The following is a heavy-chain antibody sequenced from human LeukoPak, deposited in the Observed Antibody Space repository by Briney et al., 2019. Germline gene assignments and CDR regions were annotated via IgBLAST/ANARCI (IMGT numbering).Heavy chain of an antibody. CDR1: GFTFSSYW. CDR2: INLDGSEQ. CDR3: AREVAVGIGAYNF. J-gene: IGHJ4*02. Sequence: PGGSLRLSCAASGFTFSSYWMSWVRQAPGKGLEWVANINLDGSEQYYVDSVKGRFTISRDNAKNSLYLQMNSLWAEDTAVYYCAREVAVGIGAYNFWGQGTLVTVSS. V-gene: IGHV3-7*01. D-gene: IGHD6-13*01.